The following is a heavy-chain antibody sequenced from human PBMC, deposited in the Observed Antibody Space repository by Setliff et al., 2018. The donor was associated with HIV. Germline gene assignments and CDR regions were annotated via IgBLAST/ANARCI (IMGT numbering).Heavy chain of an antibody. Sequence: SETLSLTCTVSGASVNSDDYYWSWIRQTPGKGLEWIGYIYYSGDTYYNATLQSRATTLLDTSKNQLFLTLTSVTAADTAVYFCARVPFGSGSYYFDFWGQGTLVTVSS. D-gene: IGHD3-10*01. CDR1: GASVNSDDYY. CDR2: IYYSGDT. V-gene: IGHV4-30-4*01. J-gene: IGHJ4*02. CDR3: ARVPFGSGSYYFDF.